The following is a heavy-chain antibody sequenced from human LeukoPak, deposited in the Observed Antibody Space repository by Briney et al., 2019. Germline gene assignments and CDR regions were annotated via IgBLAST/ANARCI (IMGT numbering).Heavy chain of an antibody. J-gene: IGHJ4*02. CDR1: GFTFDDYG. V-gene: IGHV3-20*04. CDR2: INWNGGST. CDR3: AREAITTGLYYFDY. Sequence: PGGSLRLSCTASGFTFDDYGMSWVRQAPGKGLEWVTGINWNGGSTGYADSVKGRFTISRDNAKNSLYLQMNSLRAEDTALYYCAREAITTGLYYFDYWGQGTLVTVSS. D-gene: IGHD1-1*01.